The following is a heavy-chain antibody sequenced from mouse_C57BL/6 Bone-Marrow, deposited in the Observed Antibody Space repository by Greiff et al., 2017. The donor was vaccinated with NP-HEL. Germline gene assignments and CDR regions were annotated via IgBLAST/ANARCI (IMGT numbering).Heavy chain of an antibody. V-gene: IGHV14-4*01. D-gene: IGHD1-1*01. J-gene: IGHJ2*01. CDR2: IDPENGDT. CDR1: GFNIKDDY. Sequence: EVQLVESGAELVRPGASVKLSCTASGFNIKDDYMHWVKQRPEQGLEWIGWIDPENGDTEYASKFQGKATITADTSSNTAYLQLSSLTSEDTTVYYCTSYYGRDYWGQGTTLTVSS. CDR3: TSYYGRDY.